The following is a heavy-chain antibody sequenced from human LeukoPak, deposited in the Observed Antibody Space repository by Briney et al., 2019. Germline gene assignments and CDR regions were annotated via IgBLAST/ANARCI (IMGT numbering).Heavy chain of an antibody. Sequence: SVKVSCKASGGTFSSYAISWVRQAPGQGLEWMGGIIPIFGTANYAQKFQGRVTITADESTSTAYMELSSLRSEDTAVYYCARAPRAVYSGSLDYWGQGPLVTVSS. V-gene: IGHV1-69*13. CDR2: IIPIFGTA. CDR3: ARAPRAVYSGSLDY. D-gene: IGHD4-23*01. J-gene: IGHJ4*02. CDR1: GGTFSSYA.